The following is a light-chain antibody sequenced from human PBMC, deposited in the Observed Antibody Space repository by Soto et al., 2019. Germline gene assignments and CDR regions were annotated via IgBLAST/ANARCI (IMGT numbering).Light chain of an antibody. CDR3: QQRSNWPPWT. CDR1: QSVSSY. V-gene: IGKV3-11*01. J-gene: IGKJ1*01. Sequence: EIVLTQSPATLSVSPGERATLSCRASQSVSSYLAWYQQKPGQAPRLLIYDASNRATGIPARFSGSGSGTDFNLTISSLEPEDFAVYYCQQRSNWPPWTFGQGTKVEIK. CDR2: DAS.